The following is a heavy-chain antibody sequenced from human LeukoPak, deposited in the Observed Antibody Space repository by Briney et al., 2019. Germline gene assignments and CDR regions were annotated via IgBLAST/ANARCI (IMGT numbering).Heavy chain of an antibody. J-gene: IGHJ6*02. Sequence: SEALSLTCTISGDSIGSYFWSWIRQPPGKGLEWIGRIYYSGSTDYNPSLKSRVTISVDSSKNQFSLKLSSVTAADTAVYYCARRRGSNHYYYNMDVWGQGTTVTVSS. CDR2: IYYSGST. V-gene: IGHV4-59*01. CDR3: ARRRGSNHYYYNMDV. CDR1: GDSIGSYF.